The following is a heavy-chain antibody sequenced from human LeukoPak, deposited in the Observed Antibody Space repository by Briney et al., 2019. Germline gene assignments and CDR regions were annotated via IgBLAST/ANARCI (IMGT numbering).Heavy chain of an antibody. CDR3: AKDTSYYYGSGRPPHYFDY. CDR2: IGSGGDT. V-gene: IGHV3-23*01. Sequence: GGSLRLSCAASGFTFSNYAMTWVRLAPGKGLEWVSSIGSGGDTYYVDSVKGRFTISRDSSKNTLFLHMNTLRAEDTAVYYCAKDTSYYYGSGRPPHYFDYWGQGTLVTVSS. J-gene: IGHJ4*02. CDR1: GFTFSNYA. D-gene: IGHD3-10*01.